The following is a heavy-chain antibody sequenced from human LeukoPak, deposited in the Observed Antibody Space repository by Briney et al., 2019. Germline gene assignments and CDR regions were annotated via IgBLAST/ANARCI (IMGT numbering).Heavy chain of an antibody. CDR1: GFTFSSYW. CDR3: VKRPAYGSGSYYGD. V-gene: IGHV3-7*03. CDR2: IKQDGSEK. Sequence: GGSLRLSCAASGFTFSSYWMSWVRQAPGKGLEWVANIKQDGSEKYYVDSVKGRFTISRDNSKNTLYLQMNSLRAEDTAVYYCVKRPAYGSGSYYGDWGQGTLVTVSS. D-gene: IGHD3-10*01. J-gene: IGHJ4*02.